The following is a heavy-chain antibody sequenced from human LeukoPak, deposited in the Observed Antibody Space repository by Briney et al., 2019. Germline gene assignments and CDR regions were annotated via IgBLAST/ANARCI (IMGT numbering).Heavy chain of an antibody. CDR3: ARLDVRGVTYYYYYYGMDV. CDR1: GVSFSGYY. J-gene: IGHJ6*02. CDR2: IYYSGST. V-gene: IGHV4-59*01. Sequence: SETLSLTCAVYGVSFSGYYWSWIRQPPGKGLEWIGYIYYSGSTNYNPSLKSRVTISVDTSKNQFSLKLSFVTAADTAVYYCARLDVRGVTYYYYYYGMDVWGQGTTVTVSS. D-gene: IGHD3-10*02.